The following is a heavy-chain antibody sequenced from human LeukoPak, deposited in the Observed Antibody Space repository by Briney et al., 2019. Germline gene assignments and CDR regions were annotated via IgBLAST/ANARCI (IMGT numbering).Heavy chain of an antibody. CDR3: ARSKAKVAFDI. J-gene: IGHJ3*02. V-gene: IGHV1-8*03. Sequence: ASVKVSCKASGYTFTSYDINRVRQATGQGLEWMGWMNPNSGNTGYAQKFQGRVTITRNTSISTAYMELSSLRSEDTAVYYCARSKAKVAFDIWGQGTMVTVSS. CDR1: GYTFTSYD. CDR2: MNPNSGNT. D-gene: IGHD5-18*01.